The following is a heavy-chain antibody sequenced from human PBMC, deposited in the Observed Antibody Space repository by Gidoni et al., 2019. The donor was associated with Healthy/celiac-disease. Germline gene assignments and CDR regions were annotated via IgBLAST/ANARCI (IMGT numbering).Heavy chain of an antibody. CDR3: AKTPLPEMATIRIRGIYFDY. V-gene: IGHV3-23*01. J-gene: IGHJ4*02. CDR2: ISGSGGST. D-gene: IGHD5-12*01. CDR1: GFTFRSYA. Sequence: EVQLLESGGGLVQPGGSLRLPCAASGFTFRSYAMSWVRQAPGKGLEWVSAISGSGGSTYYADSVKGRFTISRDNSKNTLYLQMNSLRAEDTAVYYCAKTPLPEMATIRIRGIYFDYWGQGTLVTVSS.